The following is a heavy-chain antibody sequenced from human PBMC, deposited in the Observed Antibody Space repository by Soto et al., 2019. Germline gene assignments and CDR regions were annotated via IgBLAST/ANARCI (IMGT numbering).Heavy chain of an antibody. CDR2: IIPIFNTL. J-gene: IGHJ2*01. CDR3: ARFLGNWYFDL. CDR1: GGTFNNCG. Sequence: QVQLVQSGAEVKKPGSSMKVSCKASGGTFNNCGVSWVRQAPGQGLEWMGGIIPIFNTLNYAQRFLGRLTISADEPATTVYMELSSLTSEDTAVYYCARFLGNWYFDLWGRGTLVTVSS. D-gene: IGHD3-16*01. V-gene: IGHV1-69*01.